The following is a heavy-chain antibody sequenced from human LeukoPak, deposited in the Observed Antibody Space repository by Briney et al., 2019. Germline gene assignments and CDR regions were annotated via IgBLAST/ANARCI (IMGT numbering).Heavy chain of an antibody. D-gene: IGHD3-3*01. V-gene: IGHV5-51*01. J-gene: IGHJ4*02. CDR1: GYPFSSYW. Sequence: GESLKISGKGSGYPFSSYWIGWVRQMPGKGLGWMGITYPGDSDPTYSPSLQGRVTLSVATSIAPASRRWTGREASDTASYYCARQNDFRLDYWGQGTLVTVSS. CDR3: ARQNDFRLDY. CDR2: TYPGDSDP.